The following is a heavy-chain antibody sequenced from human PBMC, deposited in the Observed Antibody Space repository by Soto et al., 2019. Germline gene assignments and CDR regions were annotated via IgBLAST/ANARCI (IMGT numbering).Heavy chain of an antibody. D-gene: IGHD6-19*01. CDR3: VRDRSTDSSPDY. CDR2: ITTSSRYI. V-gene: IGHV3-21*01. CDR1: GFTFSLYS. Sequence: GSLRLSCAAAGFTFSLYSVIWVRQAPGKGLEWVASITTSSRYIYYEDSLKGRFTIYTDNAKNSLFMKLDSLRAEDTAVYLCVRDRSTDSSPDYWGQGTLVTVSS. J-gene: IGHJ4*02.